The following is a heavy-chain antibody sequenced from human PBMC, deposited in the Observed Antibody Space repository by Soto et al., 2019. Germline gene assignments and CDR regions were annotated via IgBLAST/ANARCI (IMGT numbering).Heavy chain of an antibody. V-gene: IGHV3-21*01. Sequence: KSGGSLRLSCAASGFTFSSYSMNWVRQAPGKGLEWVSSISSSSSYIYYADSVKGRFTISRDNAKNSLYLQMNSLRAEDTAVYYCARDLIAATPTRHWGQGTLVTVSS. J-gene: IGHJ1*01. CDR3: ARDLIAATPTRH. CDR1: GFTFSSYS. D-gene: IGHD6-13*01. CDR2: ISSSSSYI.